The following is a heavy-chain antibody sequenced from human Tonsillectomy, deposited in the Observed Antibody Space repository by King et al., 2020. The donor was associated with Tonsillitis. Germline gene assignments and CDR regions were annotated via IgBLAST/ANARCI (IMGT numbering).Heavy chain of an antibody. CDR3: ARDVEGGAFDI. J-gene: IGHJ3*02. Sequence: VQLVESGGGLVQPGGSLRLSCAASEFTFDNYWMSWVRQAPGKGLEWVANIKQDGSERYYLYSVKGRFTISRDNAKNSLFLQMNSLRAEDTALYYCARDVEGGAFDIWGQGTMVTVSS. V-gene: IGHV3-7*03. D-gene: IGHD3-16*01. CDR2: IKQDGSER. CDR1: EFTFDNYW.